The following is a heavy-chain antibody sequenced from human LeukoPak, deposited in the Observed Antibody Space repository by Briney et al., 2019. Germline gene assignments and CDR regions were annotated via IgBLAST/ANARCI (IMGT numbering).Heavy chain of an antibody. V-gene: IGHV3-21*01. Sequence: GGSLRLSCAASGFTFHVYTMNWVRQAPGKGLEWVSSMSTSETYTYYADSVKGRFTISRDNSKNTLYLQMNSLRAEDTAVYYCAKEYSSSYTVPFDYWGQGTLVTVSS. J-gene: IGHJ4*02. CDR3: AKEYSSSYTVPFDY. CDR2: MSTSETYT. D-gene: IGHD6-6*01. CDR1: GFTFHVYT.